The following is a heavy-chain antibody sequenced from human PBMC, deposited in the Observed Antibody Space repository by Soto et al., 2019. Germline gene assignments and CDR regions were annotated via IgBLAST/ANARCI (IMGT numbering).Heavy chain of an antibody. V-gene: IGHV3-23*01. CDR3: AKIVGGGSHHDAFDI. Sequence: EVLLLESGGGLVEPGGSLRLSCAASGFTFRSYAMTWVRQAPGKGLEWVSYTGGGGVSTYYADSVKGRFTSSRDDSKNTLYLQMNSVRAEDTALYYCAKIVGGGSHHDAFDIWGQGTMVTVSS. CDR1: GFTFRSYA. D-gene: IGHD2-15*01. CDR2: TGGGGVST. J-gene: IGHJ3*02.